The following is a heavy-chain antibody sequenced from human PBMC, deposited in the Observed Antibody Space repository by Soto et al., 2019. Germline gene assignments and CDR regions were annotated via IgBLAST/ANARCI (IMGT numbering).Heavy chain of an antibody. CDR2: VSGSGGSV. Sequence: GGSLRLSCAAAGFTFSSYGMSWVRQAPGKGLEWVSAVSGSGGSVYYADSVRGRFTISRDNSKNTLYLQVNSLRAEDTAIYYCAKGSVVGADYSYGMDVWGQGTTVTVSS. D-gene: IGHD2-2*01. CDR1: GFTFSSYG. V-gene: IGHV3-23*01. J-gene: IGHJ6*02. CDR3: AKGSVVGADYSYGMDV.